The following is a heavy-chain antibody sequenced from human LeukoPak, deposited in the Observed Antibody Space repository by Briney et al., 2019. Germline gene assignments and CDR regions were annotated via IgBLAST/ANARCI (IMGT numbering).Heavy chain of an antibody. J-gene: IGHJ4*02. V-gene: IGHV4-59*08. CDR3: AIHRAYSSSSPFDY. D-gene: IGHD6-6*01. CDR2: IYYTGST. Sequence: KSSETLSLTCSVSGVSISSLYWSWIRQPPGKGLEWIGYIYYTGSTNYNPSLKSRVTMFVDMSKNQFSLRLSSVTAADTAVYYCAIHRAYSSSSPFDYWGQGTLVTVSS. CDR1: GVSISSLY.